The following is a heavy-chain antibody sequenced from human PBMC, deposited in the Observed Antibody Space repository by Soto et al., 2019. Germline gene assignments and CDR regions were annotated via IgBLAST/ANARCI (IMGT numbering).Heavy chain of an antibody. V-gene: IGHV1-69*13. D-gene: IGHD3-22*01. CDR3: ARAGRQYWAYYYDSSGSLYYFDY. Sequence: GXSVKVYFRASPGTFSIDAISWVRQATGQGLEWMGGIIPIVGTANYAQKCQGRVTITADESTSTAYMELSSLRSEDTAVYYCARAGRQYWAYYYDSSGSLYYFDYWGQGTLVTVSS. J-gene: IGHJ4*02. CDR2: IIPIVGTA. CDR1: PGTFSIDA.